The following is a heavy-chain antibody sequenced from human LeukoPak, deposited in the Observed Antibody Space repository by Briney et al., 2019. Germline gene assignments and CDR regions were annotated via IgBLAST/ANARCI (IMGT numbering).Heavy chain of an antibody. V-gene: IGHV1-69*05. CDR1: GYTFTGYY. D-gene: IGHD2-15*01. CDR2: IIPIFGTA. Sequence: SVKVSCKASGYTFTGYYMHWVRQAPGQGLEWMGGIIPIFGTANYAQKFQGRVTITTDESTSTAYMELSSLRSEDTAVYYCARDSDVVARWEGGFQHWGQGTLVTVSS. CDR3: ARDSDVVARWEGGFQH. J-gene: IGHJ1*01.